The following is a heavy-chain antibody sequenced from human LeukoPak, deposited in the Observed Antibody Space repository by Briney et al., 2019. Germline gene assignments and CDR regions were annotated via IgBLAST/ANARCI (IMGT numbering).Heavy chain of an antibody. V-gene: IGHV3-30*02. CDR2: IRYDGSNK. J-gene: IGHJ4*02. CDR1: GFTLSSYG. D-gene: IGHD6-13*01. CDR3: AKDKVGIAAAGTVDY. Sequence: PGGSLRLSCAASGFTLSSYGMHWVRQAPGKGLEWVAFIRYDGSNKYYADSVKGRFTIPRDNSKNTLYLQMNSLRAEDTAVYYCAKDKVGIAAAGTVDYWGQGTLVTVSS.